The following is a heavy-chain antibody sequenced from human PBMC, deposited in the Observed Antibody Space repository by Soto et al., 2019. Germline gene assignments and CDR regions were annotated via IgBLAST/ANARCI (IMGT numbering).Heavy chain of an antibody. D-gene: IGHD3-22*01. CDR3: ARDSGYYDSSGYFNY. V-gene: IGHV4-59*01. J-gene: IGHJ4*02. Sequence: SETLSLTCTVSGGSISSYYWSWIRQPPGKGLEWIGYIYYSGSTNYNPSLKSRVTISVDTSKNQFSLKLSSVTAADTAVYYCARDSGYYDSSGYFNYWGQGTLVTVSS. CDR2: IYYSGST. CDR1: GGSISSYY.